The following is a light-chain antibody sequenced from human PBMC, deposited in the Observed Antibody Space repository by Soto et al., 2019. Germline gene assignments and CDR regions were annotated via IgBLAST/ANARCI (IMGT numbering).Light chain of an antibody. CDR1: SSDVGSYNL. Sequence: LTQPASVSGSPGQSITISCTGTSSDVGSYNLVSWYQQHPGKAPKLMIYEVSKRPSGVSNRFSGSKSGNTASLTISGLRAEDEADYYCCSYAGSSTFVFGTGTKVTVL. J-gene: IGLJ1*01. CDR3: CSYAGSSTFV. V-gene: IGLV2-23*02. CDR2: EVS.